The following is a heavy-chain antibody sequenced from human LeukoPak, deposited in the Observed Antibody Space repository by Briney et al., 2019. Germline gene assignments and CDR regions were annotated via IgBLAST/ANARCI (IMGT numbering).Heavy chain of an antibody. CDR1: GGTFSSYA. J-gene: IGHJ6*03. V-gene: IGHV1-69*05. Sequence: ASVKVSCKASGGTFSSYAISWVRQAPGQGLEWMGGIIPIFGTANYAQKFQGRVTITTDESTSTAYMELSSLRSEDTAVYYCARDSSTIAPAGLGTYYMDVWGKGTTVTVSS. D-gene: IGHD6-13*01. CDR2: IIPIFGTA. CDR3: ARDSSTIAPAGLGTYYMDV.